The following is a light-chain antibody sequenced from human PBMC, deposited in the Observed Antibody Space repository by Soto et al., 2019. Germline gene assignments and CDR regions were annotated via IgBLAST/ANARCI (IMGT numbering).Light chain of an antibody. CDR1: QSIDTW. J-gene: IGKJ1*01. CDR2: KAS. CDR3: LHCNSDSLWT. Sequence: DIQMTQTPSTLSAPVGDRVTITCRSSQSIDTWLAWYQHKPGKAPKLLIFKASTLESGVPSRFSGSGSGTEFTLTISSLQPDDFATYYCLHCNSDSLWTFGRGTKVDIK. V-gene: IGKV1-5*03.